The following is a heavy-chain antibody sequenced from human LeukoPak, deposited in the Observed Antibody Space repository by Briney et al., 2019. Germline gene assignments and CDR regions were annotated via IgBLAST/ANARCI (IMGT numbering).Heavy chain of an antibody. J-gene: IGHJ5*02. D-gene: IGHD4-17*01. V-gene: IGHV4-59*08. Sequence: GSLRLSCVVSGFTFSSYSMSWVRQPPGKELEWIGNVDYSGSTRYNPSLKSRATMSLDSSKNQFSLRLTSVTAADMAVYYCAMQVGIYGDYNNWFDPWGQGARVTVSS. CDR2: VDYSGST. CDR1: GFTFSSYS. CDR3: AMQVGIYGDYNNWFDP.